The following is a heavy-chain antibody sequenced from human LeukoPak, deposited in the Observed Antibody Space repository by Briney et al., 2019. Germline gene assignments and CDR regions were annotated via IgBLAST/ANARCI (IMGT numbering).Heavy chain of an antibody. Sequence: PSETLSLTCTVSGDSVTSGYWSWIRQPPGKGLEWIGYIYDSGITDYNPSLKSRPTISVDTSNNQFSLNLSSVTAADTAVYYCAGRGHRYSRDWGQGILVTVSS. CDR1: GDSVTSGY. CDR2: IYDSGIT. J-gene: IGHJ1*01. CDR3: AGRGHRYSRD. V-gene: IGHV4-4*09. D-gene: IGHD2-15*01.